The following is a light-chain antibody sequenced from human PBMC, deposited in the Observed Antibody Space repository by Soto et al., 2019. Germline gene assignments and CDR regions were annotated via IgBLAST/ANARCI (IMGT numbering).Light chain of an antibody. V-gene: IGKV3-20*01. CDR3: QQYSSSPIT. CDR1: QSFSSTY. J-gene: IGKJ5*01. Sequence: EIVLTQSPGTLSLSPGERATLSCRASQSFSSTYLAWYQQKPGQAPRLLIYGASSRATGIPDRFSGGGSGTDFSLTISRLDPEEFAVYYCQQYSSSPITFGQGTRLVIK. CDR2: GAS.